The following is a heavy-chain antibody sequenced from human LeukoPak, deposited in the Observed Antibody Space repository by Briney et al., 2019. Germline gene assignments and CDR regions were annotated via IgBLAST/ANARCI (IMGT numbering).Heavy chain of an antibody. CDR3: ARGNPWGVATTTFDY. D-gene: IGHD5-12*01. V-gene: IGHV4-59*01. J-gene: IGHJ4*02. Sequence: PSETLSLTCTVPGGSNSSYYWSWIRQPPGKGLEWIGYIYYSGSTNYNPSLKSRVTISVDTSKNQFSLKLSSVTAADTAVYYCARGNPWGVATTTFDYWGQGTLVTVSS. CDR2: IYYSGST. CDR1: GGSNSSYY.